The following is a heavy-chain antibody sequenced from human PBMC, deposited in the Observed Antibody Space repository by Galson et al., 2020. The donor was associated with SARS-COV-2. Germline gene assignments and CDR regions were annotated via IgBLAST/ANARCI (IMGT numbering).Heavy chain of an antibody. CDR1: GYTLTELS. CDR2: FDPEDGET. J-gene: IGHJ4*02. Sequence: ASVKVSCKVSGYTLTELSMHWVRQAPGKGLEWMGGFDPEDGETIYAQKFQGRVTMTEDTSTDTAYMELSSLRSEDTAVYYCATGVYYDSSGYLNYPNFDYWGQGTLVTVSS. D-gene: IGHD3-22*01. CDR3: ATGVYYDSSGYLNYPNFDY. V-gene: IGHV1-24*01.